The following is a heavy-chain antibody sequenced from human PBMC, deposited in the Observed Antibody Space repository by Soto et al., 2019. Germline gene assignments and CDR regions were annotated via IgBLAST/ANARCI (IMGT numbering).Heavy chain of an antibody. CDR2: ISGSGGST. CDR3: AKADLFYSSSYYFDY. D-gene: IGHD6-13*01. J-gene: IGHJ4*02. V-gene: IGHV3-23*01. CDR1: GFTFSSYA. Sequence: EVQLLESGGGLVQPGESLRLSCAASGFTFSSYAMSWVRQAPGKGLEWVSAISGSGGSTYYADSVKGRFTISRDNSKNTLYLQMNSLRAEDTAVYYCAKADLFYSSSYYFDYWGQGTLVTVSS.